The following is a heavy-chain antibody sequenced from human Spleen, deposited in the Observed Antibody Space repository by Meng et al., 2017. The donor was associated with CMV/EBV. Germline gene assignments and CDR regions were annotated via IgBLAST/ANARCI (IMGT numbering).Heavy chain of an antibody. CDR1: GFTFSSYW. J-gene: IGHJ6*02. CDR2: IKQDGSEK. V-gene: IGHV3-7*04. Sequence: GESLKISCAASGFTFSSYWMSWVRQAPGQGLEWVANIKQDGSEKYYVDSVKGRFTISRDNAKNSLYLQMNSLRAEDTAVYYCARVDTAMVTYPYYYGMDVWGQGTTVTVSS. CDR3: ARVDTAMVTYPYYYGMDV. D-gene: IGHD5-18*01.